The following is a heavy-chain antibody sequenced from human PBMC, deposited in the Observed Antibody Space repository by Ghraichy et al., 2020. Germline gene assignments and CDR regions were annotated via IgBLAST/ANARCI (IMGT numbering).Heavy chain of an antibody. CDR2: IYYTGST. CDR3: ARVASSTINYFDY. CDR1: GGSISTYY. V-gene: IGHV4-59*01. J-gene: IGHJ4*02. D-gene: IGHD2-21*01. Sequence: SETLSLTCTVSGGSISTYYWTWIRQPPGKGLEWIGYIYYTGSTNYNPSLNSRATISVDTSKNQFSLTLSSVTAADTAVYYCARVASSTINYFDYWGQGALVTVSS.